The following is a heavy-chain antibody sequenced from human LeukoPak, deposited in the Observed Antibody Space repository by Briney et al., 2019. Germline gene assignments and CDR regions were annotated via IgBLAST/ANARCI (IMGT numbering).Heavy chain of an antibody. Sequence: PGGSLRLSCAASGFTFSSYSMNWVRQAPGKGLEWVSKISGSSSTIYYADSVKGRFTISRDNAKNSLYLQMNSLRAEDTAVYYCARSWEVVVVRAAEWGQGTLVTVPS. CDR2: ISGSSSTI. CDR3: ARSWEVVVVRAAE. V-gene: IGHV3-48*01. CDR1: GFTFSSYS. J-gene: IGHJ4*02. D-gene: IGHD2-2*01.